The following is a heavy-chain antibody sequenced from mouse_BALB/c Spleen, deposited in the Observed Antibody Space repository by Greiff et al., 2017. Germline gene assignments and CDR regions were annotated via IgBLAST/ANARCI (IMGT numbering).Heavy chain of an antibody. CDR2: IRNKAKGYTT. CDR3: ARAFITTVVAGGAMDY. Sequence: EVKVEESGGGLVQPGGSLRLSCATSGFTFTDYYMSWVRQPPGKALEWLGFIRNKAKGYTTEYSASVKGRFTISRDNSQSILYLQMNTLRAEDSATYYCARAFITTVVAGGAMDYWGQGTSVTVSS. CDR1: GFTFTDYY. V-gene: IGHV7-3*02. J-gene: IGHJ4*01. D-gene: IGHD1-1*01.